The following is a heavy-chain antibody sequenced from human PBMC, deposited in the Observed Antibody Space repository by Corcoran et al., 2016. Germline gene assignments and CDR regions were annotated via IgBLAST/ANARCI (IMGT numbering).Heavy chain of an antibody. J-gene: IGHJ6*02. CDR1: GYSFTSYW. D-gene: IGHD3-3*01. Sequence: EVQLVQSGADVKKPGESLKISCKGSGYSFTSYWIGWVRQTPGKGLEWMGIIYPGDSDTRYSPSFQGQVTISADKSISTAYLQWSSLKASDTAMYYCARRPYYDSRGMDVWGQGTTVTVSS. V-gene: IGHV5-51*01. CDR2: IYPGDSDT. CDR3: ARRPYYDSRGMDV.